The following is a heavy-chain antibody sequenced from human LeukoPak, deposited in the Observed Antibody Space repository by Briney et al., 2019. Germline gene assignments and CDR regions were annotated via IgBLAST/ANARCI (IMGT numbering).Heavy chain of an antibody. D-gene: IGHD5-18*01. Sequence: SETLSLTCTVSGASTASHYWTWLRQPPGKALEWIAYMFDTVSTKSNPSLKSRLTLSVDTSKKQLSLRLSSVTAADTAVYYCATIKRGSTYGYFDFWGQGIKVTVSS. V-gene: IGHV4-59*11. CDR1: GASTASHY. CDR2: MFDTVST. J-gene: IGHJ4*02. CDR3: ATIKRGSTYGYFDF.